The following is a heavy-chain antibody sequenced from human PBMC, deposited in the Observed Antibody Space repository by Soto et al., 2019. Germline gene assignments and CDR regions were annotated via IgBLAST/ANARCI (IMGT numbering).Heavy chain of an antibody. Sequence: QVHLVQSGAEVKKPGASVKVSCKGSGYIFTTYGITWVRQAPGQGLEWMGWTSAHNGNTNYPQKLQGRVTVTRDTSTSTAYMELRNLRSDDTAVYYCARGRYGDYWGQGALVTVSS. CDR3: ARGRYGDY. D-gene: IGHD1-1*01. CDR1: GYIFTTYG. J-gene: IGHJ4*02. V-gene: IGHV1-18*01. CDR2: TSAHNGNT.